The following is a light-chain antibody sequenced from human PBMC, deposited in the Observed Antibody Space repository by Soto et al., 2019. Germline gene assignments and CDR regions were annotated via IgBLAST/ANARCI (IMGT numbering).Light chain of an antibody. CDR2: DAS. V-gene: IGKV3-11*01. CDR3: QQLSNGTPPT. Sequence: IVLSKSPATLRGSRGERATLSCRASQSVSSYLAWYQQKPGQAPRLLIYDASNRATGIPARFSGSGSGTDFTLTISSLEPEDFAVYYCQQLSNGTPPTFGGGTDVDI. CDR1: QSVSSY. J-gene: IGKJ4*01.